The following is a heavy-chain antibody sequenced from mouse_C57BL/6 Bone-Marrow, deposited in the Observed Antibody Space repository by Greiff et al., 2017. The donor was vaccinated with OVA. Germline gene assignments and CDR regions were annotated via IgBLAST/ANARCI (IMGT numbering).Heavy chain of an antibody. V-gene: IGHV5-17*01. Sequence: EVKVVESGGGLVKPGGSLKLSCAASGFTFSDYGMHWVRQAPEKGLEWVAYISSGSSTIYYADTVKGRFTISRDNAKNTLFLQMTSLRSDDTARYYCALGSYDGSSYWYFVVWGTETTVTVSS. D-gene: IGHD1-1*01. CDR3: ALGSYDGSSYWYFVV. CDR1: GFTFSDYG. CDR2: ISSGSSTI. J-gene: IGHJ1*03.